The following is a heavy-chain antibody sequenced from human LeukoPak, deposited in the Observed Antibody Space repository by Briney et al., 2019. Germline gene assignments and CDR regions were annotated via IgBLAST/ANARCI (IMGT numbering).Heavy chain of an antibody. CDR3: VKSPSDGVDV. CDR1: GFTLSTYP. J-gene: IGHJ6*02. V-gene: IGHV3-64D*09. CDR2: IFTNADLT. Sequence: GSLRLSCSASGFTLSTYPMHWFRQAPGKGLEYVSTIFTNADLTSYAASVRGRFSTSRDNSKNTLYLQMSSLRPEGTAVYYCVKSPSDGVDVWGQGATVIVSS.